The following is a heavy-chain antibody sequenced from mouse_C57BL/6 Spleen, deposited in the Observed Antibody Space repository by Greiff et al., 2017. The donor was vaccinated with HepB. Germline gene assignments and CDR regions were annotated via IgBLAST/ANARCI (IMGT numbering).Heavy chain of an antibody. CDR1: GYTFTSYW. D-gene: IGHD2-13*01. V-gene: IGHV1-61*01. Sequence: QVQLQQPGAELVRPGSSVKLSCKASGYTFTSYWMDWVKQRPGQGLEWIGNIYPSDSETNYNQKFKDKATLTVDKSSSTAYMQLSSLTSEDSAVYYCARESSGDGDFDVWGTGTTVTVSS. CDR3: ARESSGDGDFDV. CDR2: IYPSDSET. J-gene: IGHJ1*03.